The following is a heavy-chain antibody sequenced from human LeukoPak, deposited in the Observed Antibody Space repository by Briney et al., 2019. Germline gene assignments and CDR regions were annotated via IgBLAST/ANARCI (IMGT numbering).Heavy chain of an antibody. Sequence: SETLSLTCTVSGGSISSYYWSWIRHPPGKGLEWIGYIYYSGSTNYNPSLKSRVTISVDTSKNQFSLKLSSVTAADTAVYYCAREGLGSGWTYDAFDIWGQGTMVTVSS. CDR3: AREGLGSGWTYDAFDI. J-gene: IGHJ3*02. D-gene: IGHD6-19*01. V-gene: IGHV4-59*01. CDR1: GGSISSYY. CDR2: IYYSGST.